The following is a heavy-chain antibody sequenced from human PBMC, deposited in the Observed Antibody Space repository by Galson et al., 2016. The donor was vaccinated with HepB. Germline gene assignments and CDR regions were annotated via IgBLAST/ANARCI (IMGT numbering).Heavy chain of an antibody. Sequence: SLRLSCAASGFNFDDYAMQWVRQTPGKGLEWVSGISWNSDFIGYADSVKGRFTISRDNRKKFLYPQMNSLRADDTALYYCAKDSRIGAAAGYFDSWGQGTLVTVSS. D-gene: IGHD6-13*01. V-gene: IGHV3-9*01. CDR2: ISWNSDFI. J-gene: IGHJ4*02. CDR3: AKDSRIGAAAGYFDS. CDR1: GFNFDDYA.